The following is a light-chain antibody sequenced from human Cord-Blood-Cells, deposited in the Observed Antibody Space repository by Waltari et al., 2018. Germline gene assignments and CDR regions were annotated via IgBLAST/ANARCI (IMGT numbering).Light chain of an antibody. CDR1: QSVSSY. CDR3: QQRSNWPPYT. J-gene: IGKJ2*01. CDR2: DAS. Sequence: EIVLTQSPATLSLSPGERAPLSCRASQSVSSYLAWYQQKPGQAPRLLIYDASNRATGIPARFSGSGSGTDFTLTISSLDPEDFAVYYCQQRSNWPPYTFGQGTKLEIK. V-gene: IGKV3-11*01.